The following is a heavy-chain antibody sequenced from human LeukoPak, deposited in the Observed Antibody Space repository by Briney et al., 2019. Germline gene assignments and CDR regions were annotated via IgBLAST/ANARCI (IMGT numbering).Heavy chain of an antibody. J-gene: IGHJ4*02. D-gene: IGHD6-13*01. CDR1: GYTFTGYY. CDR3: ARGGLTAAGTFDY. V-gene: IGHV1-2*04. CDR2: INPNSGST. Sequence: ASVKVSCKASGYTFTGYYMHWVRQAPGQGLEWMGWINPNSGSTNYAQKFQGWVTMTRDTSISTAYMELSRLRSDDTAVYYCARGGLTAAGTFDYWGQGTLVTVSS.